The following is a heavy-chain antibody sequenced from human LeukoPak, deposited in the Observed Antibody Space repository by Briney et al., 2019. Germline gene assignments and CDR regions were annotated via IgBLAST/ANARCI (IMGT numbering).Heavy chain of an antibody. Sequence: SETLSLTCTVSGGPISSSSYYWGWIRQPPGKGLEWIGSIYYSGSTYYNPSLKSRVTISVDTSKNQFSLKLSSVTAADTAVYYCARGGYYDSSGYYYSGLGAFDIWGQGTMVTVSS. V-gene: IGHV4-39*07. D-gene: IGHD3-22*01. J-gene: IGHJ3*02. CDR2: IYYSGST. CDR1: GGPISSSSYY. CDR3: ARGGYYDSSGYYYSGLGAFDI.